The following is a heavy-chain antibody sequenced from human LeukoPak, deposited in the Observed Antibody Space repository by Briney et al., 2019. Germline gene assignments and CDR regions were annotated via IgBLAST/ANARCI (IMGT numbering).Heavy chain of an antibody. Sequence: GASVTVSCKASGYPFSSYGINWVRQAPGQGLEWMGWISGYNGNTDYAQKFQGRVTMTTDTSTSTAYMELRSLRSDDTAVYYCARRIAAAGTGASDIWGQGTMVTVSS. CDR2: ISGYNGNT. CDR1: GYPFSSYG. V-gene: IGHV1-18*01. J-gene: IGHJ3*02. D-gene: IGHD6-13*01. CDR3: ARRIAAAGTGASDI.